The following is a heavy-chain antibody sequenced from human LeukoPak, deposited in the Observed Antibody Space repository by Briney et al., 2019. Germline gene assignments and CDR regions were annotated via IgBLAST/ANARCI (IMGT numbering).Heavy chain of an antibody. J-gene: IGHJ4*02. V-gene: IGHV3-48*03. Sequence: GGSLRLSCAASGFTFSSYAMSWVRQAPGKGLEWVSYISSRGSTIYYADSMKGRFTISRDNAKNSLYLQMNSLRAEDTAVYYCARERYYYDSSAYYGYWGQGTLVTVSS. CDR2: ISSRGSTI. CDR3: ARERYYYDSSAYYGY. CDR1: GFTFSSYA. D-gene: IGHD3-22*01.